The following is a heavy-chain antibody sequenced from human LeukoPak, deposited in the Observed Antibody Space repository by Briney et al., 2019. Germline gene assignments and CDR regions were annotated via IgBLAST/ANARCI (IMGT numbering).Heavy chain of an antibody. D-gene: IGHD5-24*01. CDR1: GVSITSSRFY. V-gene: IGHV4-39*01. CDR2: VFYSGKT. Sequence: KASEILSLTCTVSGVSITSSRFYWAWIRQSPGKGLEWIGNVFYSGKTYYNPSLRGRVTISVDTSKSQFSLKLNSVAAADTATYYCARHLKDDYNSDYWYLDLWGRGTLITVSS. J-gene: IGHJ2*01. CDR3: ARHLKDDYNSDYWYLDL.